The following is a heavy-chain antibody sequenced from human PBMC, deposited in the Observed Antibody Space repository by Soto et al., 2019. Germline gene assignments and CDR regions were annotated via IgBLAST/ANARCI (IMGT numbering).Heavy chain of an antibody. V-gene: IGHV3-23*01. J-gene: IGHJ3*01. CDR3: TRDRGYTDSFDL. Sequence: GGSLRLSCAASGFTFSSYAMSWVRQAPGKGLEWVSAISGSGGSTYYADSVKGRFTISRDNSKNTLYLQMNSLRVEDTAVYYCTRDRGYTDSFDLWGQGTMVTVAS. CDR1: GFTFSSYA. D-gene: IGHD6-13*01. CDR2: ISGSGGST.